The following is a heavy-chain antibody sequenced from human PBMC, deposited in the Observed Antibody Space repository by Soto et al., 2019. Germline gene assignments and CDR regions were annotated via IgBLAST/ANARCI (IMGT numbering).Heavy chain of an antibody. V-gene: IGHV3-48*01. CDR1: GFTFSSYS. CDR2: ISSSSSTI. D-gene: IGHD3-3*01. Sequence: GGSLRLSCAASGFTFSSYSMNWVRQAPGKGLEWVSYISSSSSTIYYADSVKGRFTISRDNAKNSLYLQMNSLRAEDTAVYYCARELRSGQTYNWFDPWGQGTLVTVSS. CDR3: ARELRSGQTYNWFDP. J-gene: IGHJ5*02.